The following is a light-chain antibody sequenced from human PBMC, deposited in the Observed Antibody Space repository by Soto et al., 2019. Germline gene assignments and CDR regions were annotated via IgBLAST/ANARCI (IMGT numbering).Light chain of an antibody. Sequence: AIPMTQSPSSLSASVGDRVTITCRASQGIRDDLHWYQQKPGKAPNLLIYAASSLQSGVPSRFSGSGSGTAFSLTISSLQPEDFATYYCLQDYTYPWTFGQGTKVEIK. CDR2: AAS. CDR1: QGIRDD. J-gene: IGKJ1*01. CDR3: LQDYTYPWT. V-gene: IGKV1-6*01.